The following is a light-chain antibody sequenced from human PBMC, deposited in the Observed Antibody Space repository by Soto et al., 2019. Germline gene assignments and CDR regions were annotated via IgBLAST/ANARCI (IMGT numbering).Light chain of an antibody. V-gene: IGLV2-14*01. CDR3: SSYTSSSNYV. J-gene: IGLJ1*01. Sequence: QSVLAQPASVSGSPGQSMTISCTGASSDVGDYKYVSWFQQHPGKAPKLMIYEVSNRPSGVSNRFSGSKSGNTASLTISGLQAEDEADYYCSSYTSSSNYVLGNGTKLT. CDR1: SSDVGDYKY. CDR2: EVS.